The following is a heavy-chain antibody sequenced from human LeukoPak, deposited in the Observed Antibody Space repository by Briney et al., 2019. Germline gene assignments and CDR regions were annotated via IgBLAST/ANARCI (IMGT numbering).Heavy chain of an antibody. V-gene: IGHV3-74*01. Sequence: GGSLRLSCIASGFTFSSYWMHWVRQAPGKGLVWVSRINSDGSTTTYADSVKGRFTISRDNAKNTLYLQMNSLRAEDTAVYYCAKDLSDPVMVIESWGQGTLVTVSS. D-gene: IGHD5-18*01. J-gene: IGHJ4*02. CDR3: AKDLSDPVMVIES. CDR2: INSDGSTT. CDR1: GFTFSSYW.